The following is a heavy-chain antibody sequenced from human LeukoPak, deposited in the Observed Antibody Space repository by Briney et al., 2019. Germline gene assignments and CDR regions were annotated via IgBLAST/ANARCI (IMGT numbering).Heavy chain of an antibody. V-gene: IGHV4-4*07. Sequence: PSETLSLTCTVSGGSISNSYWSWIRQPAGKGLEWIGRIYTSGSTSASANYNPSLKSRVTMSVDTSKNQFSLEVTSVTAADTAVYFCARDVVGTVDCWGQGTLVTVSS. CDR3: ARDVVGTVDC. CDR1: GGSISNSY. J-gene: IGHJ4*02. CDR2: IYTSGSTSASA. D-gene: IGHD1-1*01.